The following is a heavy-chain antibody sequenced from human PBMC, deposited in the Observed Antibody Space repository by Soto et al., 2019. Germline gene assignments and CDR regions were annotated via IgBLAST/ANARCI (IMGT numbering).Heavy chain of an antibody. CDR1: GGSIRSGGYY. V-gene: IGHV4-31*03. Sequence: SETLSLTCTVSGGSIRSGGYYCSWILHHPGKGLEWIGNIYYSGSTYYNPSLKSRVTISVHTSKNQFPLKLSSVTAADTAVYYCARKYDYYDSGGHYDLFDYPGQGSFVIVSA. CDR2: IYYSGST. D-gene: IGHD3-22*01. J-gene: IGHJ4*02. CDR3: ARKYDYYDSGGHYDLFDY.